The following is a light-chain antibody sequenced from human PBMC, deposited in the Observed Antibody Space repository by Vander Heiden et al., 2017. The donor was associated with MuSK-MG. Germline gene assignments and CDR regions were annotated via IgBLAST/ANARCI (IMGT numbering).Light chain of an antibody. CDR3: QQDNTYPWT. CDR1: QSISTW. CDR2: KAS. J-gene: IGKJ1*01. Sequence: DIQMTQSPSTLSASVGDTVTIACRASQSISTWLAWYQQKPGKAPKLLIYKASNLESGVPSRFSGSGSGTEFTLTISSLQPDDFATFYCQQDNTYPWTFGQGTKVEIK. V-gene: IGKV1-5*03.